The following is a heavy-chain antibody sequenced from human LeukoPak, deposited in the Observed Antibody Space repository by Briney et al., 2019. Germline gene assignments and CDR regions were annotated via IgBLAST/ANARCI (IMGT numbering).Heavy chain of an antibody. CDR1: GGSVTTTSYY. J-gene: IGHJ3*02. D-gene: IGHD6-6*01. CDR3: ARQSEAARLDAFDI. V-gene: IGHV4-61*01. Sequence: SETLSLTCTVSGGSVTTTSYYWNWIRQPPGKGLEWIGYISYTGNTNYNPSLKSRVTISLDTSKNQFSLKLSSVTAADTAVYYCARQSEAARLDAFDIWGQGTMVTVSS. CDR2: ISYTGNT.